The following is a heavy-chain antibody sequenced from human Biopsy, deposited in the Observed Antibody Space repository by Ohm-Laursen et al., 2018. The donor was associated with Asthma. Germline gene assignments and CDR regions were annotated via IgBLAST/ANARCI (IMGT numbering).Heavy chain of an antibody. Sequence: SDTLSLTCTVSGASVSSASDYWSWIRQPPGKGLEWIGYIFDSGSTNYNPSLLGRVTISVDTSKNQFSLILYSVTPADTAVYYCVRDKEYYYDSSGYYHHGGAYDIWGQGTMVNVSS. D-gene: IGHD3-22*01. CDR2: IFDSGST. J-gene: IGHJ3*02. CDR3: VRDKEYYYDSSGYYHHGGAYDI. V-gene: IGHV4-61*01. CDR1: GASVSSASDY.